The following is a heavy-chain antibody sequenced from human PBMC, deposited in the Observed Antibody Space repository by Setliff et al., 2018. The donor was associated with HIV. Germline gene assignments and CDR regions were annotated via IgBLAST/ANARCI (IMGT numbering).Heavy chain of an antibody. CDR3: ARVQYDSSGYYLGSSNYYYYHMDV. J-gene: IGHJ6*03. CDR2: ISGSGDST. V-gene: IGHV3-23*01. CDR1: GFTFNYHA. Sequence: GGSLRLSCAASGFTFNYHAMTWVRQAPGKGLEWVSGISGSGDSTYYAPAVKGRFTISRDNSKNTLYLQMNSLRAEDTAVYYCARVQYDSSGYYLGSSNYYYYHMDVWGKGTTVTVS. D-gene: IGHD3-22*01.